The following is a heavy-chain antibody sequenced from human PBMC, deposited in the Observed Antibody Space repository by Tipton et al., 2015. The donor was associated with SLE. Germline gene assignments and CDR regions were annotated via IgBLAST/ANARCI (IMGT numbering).Heavy chain of an antibody. D-gene: IGHD3-3*01. Sequence: TLSLTCTVSGGSISSYYWSWIRQPPGKGLEWIGYIYYSGSTNYNPSLKSRVTISVDTSKNPFSLKLSSVTAADTAVYYCARERAYYDFWSGYPDYYYYGMDVWGQGTTVTVSS. J-gene: IGHJ6*02. CDR1: GGSISSYY. V-gene: IGHV4-59*01. CDR3: ARERAYYDFWSGYPDYYYYGMDV. CDR2: IYYSGST.